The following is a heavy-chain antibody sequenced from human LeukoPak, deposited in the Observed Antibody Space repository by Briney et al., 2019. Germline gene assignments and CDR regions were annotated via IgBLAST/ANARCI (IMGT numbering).Heavy chain of an antibody. Sequence: GGSLRLSCAASGFTFSDSTIHWVRQASGKGLEWVGRIRSKANSYATGYAASVKGRFTISRDDSKNTAYLQMNSLKTEDTALYYCTRSNNWGSGDRGQGILVTVSS. D-gene: IGHD7-27*01. V-gene: IGHV3-73*01. CDR2: IRSKANSYAT. CDR3: TRSNNWGSGD. CDR1: GFTFSDST. J-gene: IGHJ4*02.